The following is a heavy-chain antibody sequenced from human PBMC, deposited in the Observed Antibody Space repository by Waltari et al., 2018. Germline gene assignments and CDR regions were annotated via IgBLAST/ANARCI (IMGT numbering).Heavy chain of an antibody. Sequence: EVQLVESGGGLVQPGGSLRLSCAASGFTFSSYWMSWVGQAPGKGLDGVANIKHDGSEKYYVDSGKGLFTISRDNAKNSLYLQMNSLRAEDTAVYYCARDTDVDYWGQGTLVTVSS. CDR2: IKHDGSEK. CDR3: ARDTDVDY. CDR1: GFTFSSYW. J-gene: IGHJ4*02. V-gene: IGHV3-7*01.